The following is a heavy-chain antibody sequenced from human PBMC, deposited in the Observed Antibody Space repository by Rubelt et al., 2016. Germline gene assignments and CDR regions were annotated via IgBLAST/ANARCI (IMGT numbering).Heavy chain of an antibody. CDR3: ARGGMYSPDY. CDR2: ISTSNGNI. V-gene: IGHV1-18*01. CDR1: GYTFTSYG. J-gene: IGHJ4*02. D-gene: IGHD2-8*01. Sequence: QVQLVQSGAEVKKPGASVKVSCKASGYTFTSYGISWVRQAPGQGLEWMGWISTSNGNIKYGEKFQGRVTMTTETSTGTVYMEMRSRRSDDTAVYYCARGGMYSPDYWGQGTLVTVSS.